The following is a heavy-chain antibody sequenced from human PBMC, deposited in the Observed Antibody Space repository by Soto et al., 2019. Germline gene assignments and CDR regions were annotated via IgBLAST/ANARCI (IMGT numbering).Heavy chain of an antibody. D-gene: IGHD3-22*01. J-gene: IGHJ4*02. CDR2: ISSSSSYI. CDR1: GFTFSSYT. Sequence: GGSLRLSCAASGFTFSSYTMNWVRQAPGKGLEWVSSISSSSSYIFYADSVKGRFTISRDNAKNSLYLQMISLRAEDTAVYFCARAYYYDSSSYYYHYWGQGTLVTVSS. CDR3: ARAYYYDSSSYYYHY. V-gene: IGHV3-21*01.